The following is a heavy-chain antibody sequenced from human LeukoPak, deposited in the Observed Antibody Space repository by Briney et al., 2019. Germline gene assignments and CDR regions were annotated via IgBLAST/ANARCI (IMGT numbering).Heavy chain of an antibody. CDR1: GYDFSHYW. D-gene: IGHD5-12*01. CDR3: ARHRYTVDISNLDY. Sequence: PGESLKISCQGSGYDFSHYWIGWVRQMPGKGLEWMGIIYPGDSDIRYSPSFEGQVTISADKSISSAYLQWSSLKASDTGIYYCARHRYTVDISNLDYWGQGTLVTVSS. V-gene: IGHV5-51*01. J-gene: IGHJ4*02. CDR2: IYPGDSDI.